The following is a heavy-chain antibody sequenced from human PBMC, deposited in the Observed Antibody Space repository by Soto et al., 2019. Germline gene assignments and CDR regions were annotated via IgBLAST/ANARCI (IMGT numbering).Heavy chain of an antibody. V-gene: IGHV3-66*01. CDR2: IYSGGGT. J-gene: IGHJ4*02. D-gene: IGHD5-18*01. Sequence: GGSLRLSCAASGITVTSNYMNWVRQAPGKGPEWVSLIYSGGGTDYADSVKGRFTISRDNSKNSLFLQMNSLRAEDTAVYYCARDGYADPLHYWGQGTPVTVSS. CDR1: GITVTSNY. CDR3: ARDGYADPLHY.